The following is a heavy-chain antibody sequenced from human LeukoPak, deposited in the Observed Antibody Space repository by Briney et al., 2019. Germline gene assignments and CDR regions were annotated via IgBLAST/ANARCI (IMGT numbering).Heavy chain of an antibody. Sequence: ASVKVSCKASGYTFTSYAMHWVRQAPGQRLEWMGWINAGNGNTKYSQKFQGRVTITRDTSASTAYMELSSLRSEDTAVYYCARSDKAVVAAQLYYYYGMDVWGRGTTVTVSS. CDR1: GYTFTSYA. V-gene: IGHV1-3*01. CDR3: ARSDKAVVAAQLYYYYGMDV. CDR2: INAGNGNT. J-gene: IGHJ6*02. D-gene: IGHD6-6*01.